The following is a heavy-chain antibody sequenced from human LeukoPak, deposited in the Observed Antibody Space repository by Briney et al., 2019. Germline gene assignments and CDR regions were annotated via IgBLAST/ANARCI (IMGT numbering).Heavy chain of an antibody. Sequence: SVKVSCKASGFTFTSSAMQWVRQARGQRLEWIGWIVVGSGNTNYAQKFQERVTITRDMSTSTAYMELSSLRSEDTAVYYCAAWYSSSWYGSGFVGNWGQGTLVTVSS. J-gene: IGHJ4*02. V-gene: IGHV1-58*02. D-gene: IGHD6-13*01. CDR2: IVVGSGNT. CDR3: AAWYSSSWYGSGFVGN. CDR1: GFTFTSSA.